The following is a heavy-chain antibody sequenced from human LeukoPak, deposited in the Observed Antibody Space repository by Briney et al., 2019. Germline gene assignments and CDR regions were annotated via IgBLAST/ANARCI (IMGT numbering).Heavy chain of an antibody. V-gene: IGHV4-34*01. J-gene: IGHJ4*02. CDR2: INHSGST. CDR1: GGSFSGYY. D-gene: IGHD3-3*01. CDR3: ARRRITIFGVVQED. Sequence: PSETLSLTCAVYGGSFSGYYWSWIRQPPGKGLEWIGEINHSGSTNYNPSLKSRVTISVDTSKNQFSLKLSSVTAADTAVYYCARRRITIFGVVQEDRGQGTLVTVSS.